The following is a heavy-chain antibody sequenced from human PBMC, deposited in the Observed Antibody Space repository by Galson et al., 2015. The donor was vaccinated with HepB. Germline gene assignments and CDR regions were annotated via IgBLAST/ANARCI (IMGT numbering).Heavy chain of an antibody. CDR2: VEKDSSGT. J-gene: IGHJ4*02. CDR3: AKQAGNLIRSWHFDY. D-gene: IGHD4-17*01. Sequence: SLRLSCAASGFTFSAFAMSWVRQAPGKGLEWVSGVEKDSSGTYYADSVKGRFTTSRDNSKNTLYLQVNSLRAEDTAVYYCAKQAGNLIRSWHFDYWGQGSLVIVSS. V-gene: IGHV3-23*03. CDR1: GFTFSAFA.